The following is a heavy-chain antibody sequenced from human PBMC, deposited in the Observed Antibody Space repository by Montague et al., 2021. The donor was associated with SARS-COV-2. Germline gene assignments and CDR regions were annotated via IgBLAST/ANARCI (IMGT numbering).Heavy chain of an antibody. V-gene: IGHV2-70*11. J-gene: IGHJ3*02. CDR2: IDWDDGK. Sequence: PALVKPTQTLTLTCTFSGFSLSTSGMCVSWIRQPPGKALEWLARIDWDDGKYYSTSLKPRLTISKDTSKNQVVLTMTNMDPVDTATYYCARGYYDILTGYLDAFDIWGQGTMVTGSS. CDR1: GFSLSTSGMC. D-gene: IGHD3-9*01. CDR3: ARGYYDILTGYLDAFDI.